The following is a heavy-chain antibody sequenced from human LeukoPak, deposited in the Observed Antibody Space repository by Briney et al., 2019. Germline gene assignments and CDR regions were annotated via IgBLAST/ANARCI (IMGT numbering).Heavy chain of an antibody. CDR1: GYTLTELS. J-gene: IGHJ4*02. D-gene: IGHD3-9*01. Sequence: ASVKVSCKISGYTLTELSMHWVRQAPGKGLEWMGGFDPEDGETIYAQKFQGRVTMTEDTSTDTAYMELSSLRSEDTAVYYCATDLRRYDILTGYYTARLDYWGQGTLVTVSS. CDR3: ATDLRRYDILTGYYTARLDY. CDR2: FDPEDGET. V-gene: IGHV1-24*01.